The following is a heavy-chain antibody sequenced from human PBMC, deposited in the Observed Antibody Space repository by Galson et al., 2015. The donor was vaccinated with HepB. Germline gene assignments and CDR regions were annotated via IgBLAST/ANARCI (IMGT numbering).Heavy chain of an antibody. CDR3: ARSHMAESCSGDDCYNWFDP. Sequence: WIRQPPGKGLEWIGEINHGGSTNYISSLKSRVTISVDTSKNQFSLKLSSVTAADTAVYYCARSHMAESCSGDDCYNWFDPWGQGTLVTVSS. J-gene: IGHJ5*02. V-gene: IGHV4-34*01. CDR2: INHGGST. D-gene: IGHD2-21*02.